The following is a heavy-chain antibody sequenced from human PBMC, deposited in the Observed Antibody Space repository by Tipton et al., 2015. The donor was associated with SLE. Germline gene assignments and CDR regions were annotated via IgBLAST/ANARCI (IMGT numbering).Heavy chain of an antibody. Sequence: GSLRLSCAASGFTFSSHGMTRVRQAPGKGLEWVSAISISGVTTYYADSVKGRFTISRDDSKNTLYLQMSSLRADDTAIYYCAKEIRPNDYWGQGTLVTVFS. J-gene: IGHJ4*02. CDR1: GFTFSSHG. CDR2: ISISGVTT. V-gene: IGHV3-23*01. CDR3: AKEIRPNDY.